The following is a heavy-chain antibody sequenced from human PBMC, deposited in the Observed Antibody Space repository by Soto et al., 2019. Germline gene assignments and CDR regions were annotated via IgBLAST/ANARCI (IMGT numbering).Heavy chain of an antibody. V-gene: IGHV1-69*01. J-gene: IGHJ6*02. CDR3: ARYDPPTAIVTRDYYCYGMDV. Sequence: QVQLVQSGAEVKKPGSSVKVSCKASGGTFSSYAISWVRQAPGQGLEWMGGVIPIFGTANYAQKFQGRVTITADESTSTAYMELSSLRSEYMAVYYCARYDPPTAIVTRDYYCYGMDVWCPGTTVTVSS. CDR2: VIPIFGTA. CDR1: GGTFSSYA. D-gene: IGHD5-18*01.